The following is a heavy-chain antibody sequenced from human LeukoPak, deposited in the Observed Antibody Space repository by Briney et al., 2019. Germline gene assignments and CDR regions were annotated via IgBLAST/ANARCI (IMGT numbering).Heavy chain of an antibody. D-gene: IGHD3-3*01. J-gene: IGHJ4*02. CDR3: ARGLMEDYDFWSGPFDY. CDR1: GFTFSSYW. V-gene: IGHV3-74*01. CDR2: IASDGSST. Sequence: GGSLRLSCAASGFTFSSYWMNWVRQAPGKGLVWVSRIASDGSSTTYADSVKGRFTISRDNSKNTLYLQMNSLRAEDTAVYYCARGLMEDYDFWSGPFDYWGQGTLVTVSS.